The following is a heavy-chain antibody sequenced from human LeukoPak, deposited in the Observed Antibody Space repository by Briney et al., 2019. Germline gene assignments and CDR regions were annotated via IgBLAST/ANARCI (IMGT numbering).Heavy chain of an antibody. Sequence: GETLSLSCAVSGFTVSSNYMTWVRQPPGKGLEWVSYICSSSSTIYYAAPMKGRSTISKNNTQHSPFLQMTSTGADVTAVYYSATSGNLRFDSWGEGTLVTVSS. CDR3: ATSGNLRFDS. D-gene: IGHD4-23*01. J-gene: IGHJ4*02. CDR1: GFTVSSNY. V-gene: IGHV3-48*01. CDR2: ICSSSSTI.